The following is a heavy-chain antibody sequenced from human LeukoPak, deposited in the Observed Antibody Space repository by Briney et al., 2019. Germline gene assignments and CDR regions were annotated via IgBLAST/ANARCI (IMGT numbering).Heavy chain of an antibody. CDR2: ISGSGGST. V-gene: IGHV3-23*01. Sequence: GGSLRLSCAASGFTFSSYAMSWVRQAPGKGLEWVSAISGSGGSTYYADSVKGRFTISRDNSKNTLYLQMSSLRAEDTAVYYCAKGEPRITMIVVVIRRGAFDIWGQGTMVTVSS. J-gene: IGHJ3*02. CDR1: GFTFSSYA. CDR3: AKGEPRITMIVVVIRRGAFDI. D-gene: IGHD3-22*01.